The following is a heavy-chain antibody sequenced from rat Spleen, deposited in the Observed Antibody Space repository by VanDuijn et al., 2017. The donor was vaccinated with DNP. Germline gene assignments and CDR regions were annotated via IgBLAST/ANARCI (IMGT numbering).Heavy chain of an antibody. V-gene: IGHV5S10*01. Sequence: EVQLVESGGGLVQPGNSLKLSCAASGFTFSDYAMAWVRQSPKKGLEWVATIIYDGSSTYYRDSVRGRFPISRDYARSTLYLQMDSLRSEDTATYYCATSSYFGYDYGFAYWGQGTLVTVSS. CDR2: IIYDGSST. CDR1: GFTFSDYA. CDR3: ATSSYFGYDYGFAY. D-gene: IGHD1-7*01. J-gene: IGHJ3*01.